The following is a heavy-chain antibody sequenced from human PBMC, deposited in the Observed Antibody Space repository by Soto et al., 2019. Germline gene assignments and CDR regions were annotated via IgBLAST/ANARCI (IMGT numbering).Heavy chain of an antibody. Sequence: QITLKESGPPLVKPTQTLTLTCTFSGFSLSTSGVGVGWIRQPPGKALEWLALIYWDDDKRYSPSLKSRLTITKDTSKNQVVLTMTNMDPVDTATYYCARRSGYSYVVGAFDIWGQGTMVTVSS. CDR3: ARRSGYSYVVGAFDI. J-gene: IGHJ3*02. CDR1: GFSLSTSGVG. D-gene: IGHD5-18*01. V-gene: IGHV2-5*02. CDR2: IYWDDDK.